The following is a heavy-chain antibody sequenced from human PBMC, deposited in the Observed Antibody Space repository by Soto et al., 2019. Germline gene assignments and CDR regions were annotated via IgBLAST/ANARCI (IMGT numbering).Heavy chain of an antibody. CDR3: ARDFLGGEHPLYNNMDV. Sequence: EVQLVESGGGLVQPGRSLRLSCAASGFTFDDHAMHWVRQVPGKGLEWVSAISWNSANIGYADSVKGRFTISRDNAKSSLYLQMNSLRPEDTALYYCARDFLGGEHPLYNNMDVWGQGTTVTVSS. J-gene: IGHJ6*02. CDR1: GFTFDDHA. D-gene: IGHD1-1*01. V-gene: IGHV3-9*01. CDR2: ISWNSANI.